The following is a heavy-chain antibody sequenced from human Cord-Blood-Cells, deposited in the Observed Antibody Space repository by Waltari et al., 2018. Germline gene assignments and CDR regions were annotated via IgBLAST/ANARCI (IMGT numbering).Heavy chain of an antibody. CDR3: ARDLSSSSWYWFDP. CDR1: GFTFTGPH. Sequence: QVQLVQSGAAVKKPGASVKVFCNASGFTFTGPHMHWVRTAPGQGLEWMGWINPNSGGTNYAQKFQGRVTMTRDTSISTAYMELSRLRSDDTAVYYCARDLSSSSWYWFDPWGQGTLVTVSS. D-gene: IGHD6-13*01. J-gene: IGHJ5*02. V-gene: IGHV1-2*02. CDR2: INPNSGGT.